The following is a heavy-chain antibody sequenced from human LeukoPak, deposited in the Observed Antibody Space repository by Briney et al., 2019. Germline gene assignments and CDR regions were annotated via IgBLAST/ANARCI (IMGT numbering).Heavy chain of an antibody. J-gene: IGHJ5*02. V-gene: IGHV1-8*01. CDR1: GYTFTSYD. CDR3: ARLAGYYDFWSDLFGGSNWFDP. D-gene: IGHD3-3*01. Sequence: ASVKVSCKASGYTFTSYDINWVRQATGQGLEWMGWMNPNSGNTGYAQKFQGRVTMTRNTSISTAYMELSSLRSEDTAVYYCARLAGYYDFWSDLFGGSNWFDPWGQGTLVTVSS. CDR2: MNPNSGNT.